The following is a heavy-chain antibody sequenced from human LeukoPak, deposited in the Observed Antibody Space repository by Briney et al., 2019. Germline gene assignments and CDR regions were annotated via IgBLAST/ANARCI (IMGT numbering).Heavy chain of an antibody. J-gene: IGHJ3*02. D-gene: IGHD5-12*01. Sequence: SETLSLTCTVSGGSISSYYWSWIRQPPGKGLEWIGNIYTSGNTNYNPSLKSRVAISVDTSKNQFSLKLNSVTAADTAVYYCARPYSGWSGAFDIWGQGTMVTVSP. CDR3: ARPYSGWSGAFDI. CDR2: IYTSGNT. CDR1: GGSISSYY. V-gene: IGHV4-4*09.